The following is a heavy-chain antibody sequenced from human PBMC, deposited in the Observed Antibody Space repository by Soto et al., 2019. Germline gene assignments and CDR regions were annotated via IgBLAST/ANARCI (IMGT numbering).Heavy chain of an antibody. J-gene: IGHJ4*02. CDR2: IYYSGST. CDR3: ARVSGGDYDRPFDC. V-gene: IGHV4-39*07. Sequence: SETLSLTCTVSGASINSGSYYWGWIRQPPGQGLEWIASIYYSGSTFYNPSLQSRVTIFVDASKKQFSLKLSSVSAADTAVYYCARVSGGDYDRPFDCWGQGTLVTVSS. D-gene: IGHD4-17*01. CDR1: GASINSGSYY.